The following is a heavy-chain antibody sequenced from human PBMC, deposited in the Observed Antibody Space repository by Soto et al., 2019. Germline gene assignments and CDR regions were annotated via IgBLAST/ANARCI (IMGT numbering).Heavy chain of an antibody. V-gene: IGHV3-21*01. D-gene: IGHD4-4*01. CDR2: ISGSGNYT. CDR3: TREGINNYNEYYFDS. CDR1: GFTFSSYS. J-gene: IGHJ4*02. Sequence: PGWSLRLCCAASGFTFSSYSMNWVRQAPGKGLEWVSSISGSGNYTHYADFLRGRFTISRDNAKTSLYLQMNSLRAEDTAVYYCTREGINNYNEYYFDSWGQGTVVTVSS.